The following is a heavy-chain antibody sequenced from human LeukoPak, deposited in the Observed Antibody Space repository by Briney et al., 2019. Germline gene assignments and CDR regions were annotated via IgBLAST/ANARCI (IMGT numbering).Heavy chain of an antibody. D-gene: IGHD5-24*01. CDR2: FYVGGAT. Sequence: PGGSLILSCAVSGFSFTNNYMSWVRQAPGKGLEWVSVFYVGGATYYADSVMGRFTISRDNSENTLYLQMKSLRAEDTAVYYCARGDGYNFFDYWGQGTLVTVSS. CDR1: GFSFTNNY. CDR3: ARGDGYNFFDY. J-gene: IGHJ4*02. V-gene: IGHV3-53*01.